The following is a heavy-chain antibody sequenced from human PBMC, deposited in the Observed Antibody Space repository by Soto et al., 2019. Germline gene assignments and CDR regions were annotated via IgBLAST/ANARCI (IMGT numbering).Heavy chain of an antibody. Sequence: QLQLQESGPGLVKPSETLSLTCSLSGDSISSSSYYWGWIRQSPGKGLEWIGSVFHSGYTYNNSFLKSRVTISVDTSKNRFSLNLSSVSAADTAVYYCARHVGTATVRPWYFDLWGRGTLVTVSS. CDR3: ARHVGTATVRPWYFDL. J-gene: IGHJ2*01. D-gene: IGHD5-18*01. CDR1: GDSISSSSYY. CDR2: VFHSGYT. V-gene: IGHV4-39*01.